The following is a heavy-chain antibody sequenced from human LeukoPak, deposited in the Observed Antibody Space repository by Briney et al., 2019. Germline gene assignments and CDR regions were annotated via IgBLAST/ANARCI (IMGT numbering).Heavy chain of an antibody. V-gene: IGHV4-34*01. J-gene: IGHJ4*02. CDR2: INHSGST. Sequence: SETLSLTCAVYGGSFSGYYWSWIRQPPGKGLEWIGEINHSGSTNYNPSLKSRVTISVDTSKNQFSLKLSSVTAADTAVYYCARGNGTHYFGYWGQGTLVTVSS. CDR3: ARGNGTHYFGY. CDR1: GGSFSGYY.